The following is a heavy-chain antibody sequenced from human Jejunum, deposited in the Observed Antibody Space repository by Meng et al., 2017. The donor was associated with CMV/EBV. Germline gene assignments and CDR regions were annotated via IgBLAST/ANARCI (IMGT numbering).Heavy chain of an antibody. CDR3: AAFDYGGKWVQLDF. Sequence: SLTAGYYWGWVRQPPGRGLEWIATIHHTGDTYYTPSLKSRVTISTDTSRNQFSLDLSSVTAADTAVYYCAAFDYGGKWVQLDFWGQGTLVTVSS. V-gene: IGHV4-38-2*01. J-gene: IGHJ4*02. CDR2: IHHTGDT. D-gene: IGHD4-23*01. CDR1: SLTAGYY.